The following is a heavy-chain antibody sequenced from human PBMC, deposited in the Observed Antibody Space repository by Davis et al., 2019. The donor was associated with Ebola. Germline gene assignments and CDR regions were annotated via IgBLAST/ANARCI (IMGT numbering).Heavy chain of an antibody. CDR1: GGSISSSSYY. V-gene: IGHV4-39*01. J-gene: IGHJ4*02. CDR3: ARRFDY. CDR2: IYYSGST. Sequence: MPSETLSLTCTVSGGSISSSSYYWGWIRQPPGKGLEWIGSIYYSGSTYYNPSLKSRVTISVDTPKNQFSLKLSSVTAADTAVYYCARRFDYWGQGTLVTVSS.